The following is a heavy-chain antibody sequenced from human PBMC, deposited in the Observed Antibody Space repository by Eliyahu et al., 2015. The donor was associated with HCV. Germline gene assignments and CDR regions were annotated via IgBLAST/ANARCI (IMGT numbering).Heavy chain of an antibody. Sequence: QVQLVQSGAEMKKPGASVKVSCKASGYTLTAYHIHWVRQAPGQGLEWMGWINPNSGDSTYTQKFQGRVTMTWDTSISAAYMELSRVRSDDTAVYYCARRGAYSSSWSPVRASGHYFDYWGQGTLVTVSS. J-gene: IGHJ4*02. V-gene: IGHV1-2*02. D-gene: IGHD6-13*01. CDR3: ARRGAYSSSWSPVRASGHYFDY. CDR2: INPNSGDS. CDR1: GYTLTAYH.